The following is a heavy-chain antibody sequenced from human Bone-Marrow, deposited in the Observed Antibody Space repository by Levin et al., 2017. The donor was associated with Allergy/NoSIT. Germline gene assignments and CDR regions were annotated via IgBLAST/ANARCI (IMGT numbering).Heavy chain of an antibody. Sequence: GGSLRLSCAASGFTFRSFPMTWVRQAPGKGLEWVSTISGGGGATFYAESVKGRFTISRHDSENSLYLQMTSLRVEDTAVYYCARGWAPKFWGQGALVTVSS. CDR1: GFTFRSFP. J-gene: IGHJ4*02. CDR3: ARGWAPKF. V-gene: IGHV3-23*01. CDR2: ISGGGGAT. D-gene: IGHD1-26*01.